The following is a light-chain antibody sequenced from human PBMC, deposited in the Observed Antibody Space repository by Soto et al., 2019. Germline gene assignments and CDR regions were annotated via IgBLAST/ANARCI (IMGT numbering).Light chain of an antibody. V-gene: IGLV6-57*04. CDR1: SGSIASND. J-gene: IGLJ2*01. Sequence: NFMLTQPHSVSESPGKTVTISCTRSSGSIASNDVQWYQQRPGSAPTTVIYENNQRPSGVPDRFSGSTDGSSNSASLTISGLQTGDEADYYCQSYDSSTVVFGGGTKVTVL. CDR2: ENN. CDR3: QSYDSSTVV.